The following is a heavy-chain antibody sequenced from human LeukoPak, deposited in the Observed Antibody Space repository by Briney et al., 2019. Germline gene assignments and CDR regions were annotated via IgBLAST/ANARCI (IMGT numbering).Heavy chain of an antibody. Sequence: SETLSLTCTVSGGSISSYYWSWIRQPPGKGLEWIGYISYNGSTNYNPSLKSRVTISVDTSKNQFSLKLSSVTAADTAVYYCARDTLYGLDAFDIWGQGTMVTVSS. V-gene: IGHV4-59*01. J-gene: IGHJ3*02. CDR2: ISYNGST. CDR3: ARDTLYGLDAFDI. CDR1: GGSISSYY. D-gene: IGHD2/OR15-2a*01.